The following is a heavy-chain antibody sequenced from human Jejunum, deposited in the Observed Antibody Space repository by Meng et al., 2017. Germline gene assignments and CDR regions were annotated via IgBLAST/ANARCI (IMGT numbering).Heavy chain of an antibody. J-gene: IGHJ5*02. CDR1: GFSISSYE. D-gene: IGHD3-9*01. CDR3: TREETNPLSWFDP. Sequence: GESLKISCAASGFSISSYEMHWVRQAPGKGLEWVSYISESGTTIYYADSVKGRFTISRDNAKNSLYLQMNGLRAEDTAVYYCTREETNPLSWFDPWGQGTLVTVSS. V-gene: IGHV3-48*03. CDR2: ISESGTTI.